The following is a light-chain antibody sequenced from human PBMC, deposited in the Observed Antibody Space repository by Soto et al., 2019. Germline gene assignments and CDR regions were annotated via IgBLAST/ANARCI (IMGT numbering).Light chain of an antibody. Sequence: DIKMNQSPSTLSGSVGDRVTITCRASQSVGSWLAWYQQKPGKAPKILIYQASSLENGVRSRLSGSGSGTEFTLTISSLQSDDFATYYCQHYNSCPEAFGQGTRLENK. CDR1: QSVGSW. CDR3: QHYNSCPEA. J-gene: IGKJ5*01. CDR2: QAS. V-gene: IGKV1-5*03.